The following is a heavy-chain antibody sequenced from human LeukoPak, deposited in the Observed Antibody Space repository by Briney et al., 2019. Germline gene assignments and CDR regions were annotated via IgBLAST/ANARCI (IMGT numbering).Heavy chain of an antibody. CDR3: AKRAGSDWYFDL. V-gene: IGHV3-23*01. J-gene: IGHJ2*01. CDR1: GFTFSTYA. CDR2: ISDSGGGT. Sequence: GGSLRLSCAVSGFTFSTYAMSWVRQTPGKGLEWVSTISDSGGGTYYADSVKGRFTISRDNSKNTLYLQMDSLRAEDTALYYCAKRAGSDWYFDLWGRGTLVTVSS.